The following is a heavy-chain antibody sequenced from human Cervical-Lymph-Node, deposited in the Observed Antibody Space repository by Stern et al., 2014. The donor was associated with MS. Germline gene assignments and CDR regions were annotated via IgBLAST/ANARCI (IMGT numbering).Heavy chain of an antibody. CDR2: ISSASTFI. CDR3: ARGLDWFDP. CDR1: GFVFSDHN. V-gene: IGHV3-21*06. J-gene: IGHJ5*02. D-gene: IGHD1-1*01. Sequence: EVHLVESEGGLVKPGGSLRLSCAASGFVFSDHNMNWVRQAPEKGLEWVSSISSASTFIYDADSVKGRFTISRDNANNLLFLQMDSLRVEDTAVYYCARGLDWFDPWGQGTLVTVSS.